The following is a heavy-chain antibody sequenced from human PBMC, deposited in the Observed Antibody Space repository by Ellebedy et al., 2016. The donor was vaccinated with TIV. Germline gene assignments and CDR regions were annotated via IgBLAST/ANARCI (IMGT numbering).Heavy chain of an antibody. D-gene: IGHD2-15*01. V-gene: IGHV5-51*01. J-gene: IGHJ5*02. Sequence: GESLKISCKGFGYSFSDYWIGWVRQMPGKGLEWMGIIYPGDSDTRYSPSFQGQVTLSADKSISTAFLQWSSLKASDTAIYFCARHSTQRMGSNWFDPWGQGTLVTVSS. CDR3: ARHSTQRMGSNWFDP. CDR1: GYSFSDYW. CDR2: IYPGDSDT.